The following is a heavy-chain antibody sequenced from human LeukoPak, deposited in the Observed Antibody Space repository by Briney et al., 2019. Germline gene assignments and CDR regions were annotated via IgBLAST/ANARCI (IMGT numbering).Heavy chain of an antibody. V-gene: IGHV3-11*01. CDR2: ISRSGSTK. J-gene: IGHJ6*03. CDR1: GFTFSDYN. Sequence: GGSLRLSCAASGFTFSDYNMRWIRQAPGKGLEWVSSISRSGSTKYYADSVKGRFTISRDNAKNSLFLQMNSLRADDTAVYYCARVLRYCSGGNCYSGGLGYMDVWGKGTTVTISS. CDR3: ARVLRYCSGGNCYSGGLGYMDV. D-gene: IGHD2-15*01.